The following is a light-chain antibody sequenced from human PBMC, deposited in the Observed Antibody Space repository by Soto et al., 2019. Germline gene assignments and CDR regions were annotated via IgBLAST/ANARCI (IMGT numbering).Light chain of an antibody. CDR3: QQYNNWPPVT. V-gene: IGKV3-15*01. CDR1: QSVRSK. CDR2: DAS. Sequence: ETVLTQSPRTLSVSPGERATLSCRASQSVRSKLAWYQQKPGQAPRLLIYDASTRATDIPARFSGSGSGTEFTLTIGSLQSEDSAVYYCQQYNNWPPVTFGQGTRLEIK. J-gene: IGKJ5*01.